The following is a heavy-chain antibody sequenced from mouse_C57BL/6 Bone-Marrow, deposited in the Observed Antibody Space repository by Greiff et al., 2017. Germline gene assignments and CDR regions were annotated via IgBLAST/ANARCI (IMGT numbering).Heavy chain of an antibody. V-gene: IGHV1-15*01. J-gene: IGHJ2*01. Sequence: ESGAELVRPGASVTLSCKASGYTFTDYEMHWVKQTPVHGLEWIGAIDPETGGTAYNQKFKGKAILTADKSSSTAYMELRSLTSEDSAVYYCTRGHWDDGDYWGQGTTLTVSS. CDR2: IDPETGGT. CDR3: TRGHWDDGDY. D-gene: IGHD4-1*01. CDR1: GYTFTDYE.